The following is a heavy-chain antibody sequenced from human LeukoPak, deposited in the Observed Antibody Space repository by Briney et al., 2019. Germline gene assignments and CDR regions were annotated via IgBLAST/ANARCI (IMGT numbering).Heavy chain of an antibody. CDR1: GFTFSSYA. D-gene: IGHD3-22*01. CDR3: AKMDFDYYDSSGYRYIYAFDI. Sequence: PGGSLRLSCAASGFTFSSYAMSWVRQAPGKGLEWVSAISGSGGSTYYADSVKGRFTISRDNSKNTLYLQMNSLRAEDTAVYYCAKMDFDYYDSSGYRYIYAFDIWGQGTMVTVSS. V-gene: IGHV3-23*01. CDR2: ISGSGGST. J-gene: IGHJ3*02.